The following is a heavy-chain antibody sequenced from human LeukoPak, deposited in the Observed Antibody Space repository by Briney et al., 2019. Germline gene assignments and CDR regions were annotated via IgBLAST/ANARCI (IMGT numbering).Heavy chain of an antibody. CDR2: ISSSSSYI. Sequence: GGSLRLSCAASGFTFGSYSMNWVRQAPGKGLEWVSSISSSSSYIYYADSVKGRFTISRDNARNSLYLQMNSLRAEDTAVYYCARDIAAAGNDYWGQGTLVTVSS. J-gene: IGHJ4*02. V-gene: IGHV3-21*01. D-gene: IGHD6-13*01. CDR3: ARDIAAAGNDY. CDR1: GFTFGSYS.